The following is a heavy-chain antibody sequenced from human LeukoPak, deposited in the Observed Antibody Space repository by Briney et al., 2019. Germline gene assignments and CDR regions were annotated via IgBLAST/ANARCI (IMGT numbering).Heavy chain of an antibody. CDR2: IYYSGSA. CDR3: AREYCSSTSCYFDY. Sequence: PSETLTLTCTVSGCSISSYYLSWIRQSPGKGLEWIGYIYYSGSANYNPSLNSRVTISVATSKNQFSLKLSSVAAADTAVYYCAREYCSSTSCYFDYWGQGTLVTVSS. J-gene: IGHJ4*02. V-gene: IGHV4-59*13. CDR1: GCSISSYY. D-gene: IGHD2-2*01.